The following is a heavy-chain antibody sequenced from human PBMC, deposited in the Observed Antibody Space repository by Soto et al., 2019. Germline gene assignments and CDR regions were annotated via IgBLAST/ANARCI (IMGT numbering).Heavy chain of an antibody. CDR3: VRDQGRSSGSKGEAFDI. V-gene: IGHV3-7*01. D-gene: IGHD1-26*01. J-gene: IGHJ3*02. CDR2: IKQDGSEK. CDR1: GFIFSTNW. Sequence: EVQLVESGGGLVQPGGSLRLSCEGSGFIFSTNWKSWVRQAPGKGLEWVANIKQDGSEKYYVDSVKGRFIISRDNAKNALYLQMNSLRAEDTAVYCCVRDQGRSSGSKGEAFDIWGQGTMVTVSA.